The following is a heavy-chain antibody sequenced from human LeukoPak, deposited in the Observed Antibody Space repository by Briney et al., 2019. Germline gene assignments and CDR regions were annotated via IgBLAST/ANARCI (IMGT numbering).Heavy chain of an antibody. J-gene: IGHJ4*02. D-gene: IGHD2-15*01. V-gene: IGHV3-23*01. Sequence: PGGSLRLSCAASGFTFSIYDMSWVRQAPGKGLEWVSAISGSGGTTYYADSVKGRFTISRDNSKNTLYLQMNSLRAEDTAVYYCAKATDIVVVVAAKDYFDYWGQGTLVTVSS. CDR2: ISGSGGTT. CDR3: AKATDIVVVVAAKDYFDY. CDR1: GFTFSIYD.